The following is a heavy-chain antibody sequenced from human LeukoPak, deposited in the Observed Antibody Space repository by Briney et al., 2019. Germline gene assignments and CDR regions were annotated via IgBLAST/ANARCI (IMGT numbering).Heavy chain of an antibody. CDR2: LDGSGFFT. Sequence: GGSLRLSCAASGFTFSSYWMHWVRQAPGKGLEWVSALDGSGFFTVYGDSVKGRFTISRDNSKNTVYLQMRSLRAEDTALYYCAKLIGYCTGGSCYHDNFDVWGQGTMVTISS. D-gene: IGHD2-15*01. CDR1: GFTFSSYW. J-gene: IGHJ3*01. CDR3: AKLIGYCTGGSCYHDNFDV. V-gene: IGHV3-23*01.